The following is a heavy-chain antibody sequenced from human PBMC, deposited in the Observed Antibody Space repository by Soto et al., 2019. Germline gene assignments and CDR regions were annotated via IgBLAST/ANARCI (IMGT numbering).Heavy chain of an antibody. CDR1: GGTFSSDS. D-gene: IGHD6-19*01. V-gene: IGHV1-69*13. CDR2: LIPILGTT. CDR3: ARASGYVSGWYHDY. Sequence: GASLKVSCKASGGTFSSDSVSWVRQAPGQGLDWMGGLIPILGTTHYAQKFQGRVTITADESTNTAYMELSSLRSDDTAVYYCARASGYVSGWYHDYWGQGTRVTVSS. J-gene: IGHJ4*02.